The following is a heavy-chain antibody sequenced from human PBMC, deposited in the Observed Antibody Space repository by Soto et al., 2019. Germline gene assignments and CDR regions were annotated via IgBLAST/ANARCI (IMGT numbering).Heavy chain of an antibody. D-gene: IGHD3-10*01. CDR1: GFTFSSYW. Sequence: GGPLRLSYAASGFTFSSYWMHWVRQAPGKGLVWVSRINSDGSSTSYADSVKGRFTISRDNAKNTQYLQMNSLRAEDTAVYYCARGDYPVYYYYMDVWGKGTTVTVSS. J-gene: IGHJ6*03. CDR3: ARGDYPVYYYYMDV. CDR2: INSDGSST. V-gene: IGHV3-74*01.